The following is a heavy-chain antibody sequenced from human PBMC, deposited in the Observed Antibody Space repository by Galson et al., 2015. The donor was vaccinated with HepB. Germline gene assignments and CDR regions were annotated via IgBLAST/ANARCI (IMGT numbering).Heavy chain of an antibody. D-gene: IGHD6-13*01. CDR1: GFTFSGSA. CDR2: IKSKASNYGT. CDR3: TRLGDLSGYSSS. V-gene: IGHV3-73*01. J-gene: IGHJ4*02. Sequence: SLILSCAASGFTFSGSAIHWVRQTSGKGLEWVGHIKSKASNYGTAYTMSLKGRFTISRDDSKNTAYLHMKRLKTEDTAVYYCTRLGDLSGYSSSWGQGTLVTVSS.